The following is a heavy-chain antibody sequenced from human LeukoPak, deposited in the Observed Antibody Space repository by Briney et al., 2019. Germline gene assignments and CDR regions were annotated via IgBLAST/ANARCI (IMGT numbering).Heavy chain of an antibody. CDR1: GYSFTSYR. Sequence: GESLKISCKGSGYSFTSYRIGWVRQMPGKGLEWMGIIYPGDSDTRYSPSFQGQVTISADKSISTAYLQWSSLKASDTAMYYCARPPVAGTGKGAFDIWGQGTMVTVSS. V-gene: IGHV5-51*01. CDR3: ARPPVAGTGKGAFDI. CDR2: IYPGDSDT. J-gene: IGHJ3*02. D-gene: IGHD6-19*01.